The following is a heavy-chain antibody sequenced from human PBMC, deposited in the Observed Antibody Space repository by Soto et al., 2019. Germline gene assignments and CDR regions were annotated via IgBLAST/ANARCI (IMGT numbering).Heavy chain of an antibody. Sequence: GESLKISCKGSGYSFTSYWIGWVRQMPGKGPEWMGIIYPGDSDTRYSPSFQGQVTISADKSISTAYLQWSSLKASDTAMYYCARRGGPTGWLHGFYFDYWGQGTLVTVSS. V-gene: IGHV5-51*01. CDR1: GYSFTSYW. D-gene: IGHD3-10*01. CDR3: ARRGGPTGWLHGFYFDY. J-gene: IGHJ4*02. CDR2: IYPGDSDT.